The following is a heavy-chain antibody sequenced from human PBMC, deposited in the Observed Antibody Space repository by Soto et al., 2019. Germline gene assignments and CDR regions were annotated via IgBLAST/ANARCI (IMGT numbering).Heavy chain of an antibody. V-gene: IGHV3-30-3*01. CDR1: GFTFSDYA. J-gene: IGHJ6*02. D-gene: IGHD4-17*01. CDR2: ISFDGSNE. CDR3: ARPAATVIFYSGMDV. Sequence: AGGSLRLSCAAPGFTFSDYAMHWVRQAPGKGLEWVAIISFDGSNEHYADSVQGRFTISRDNSENTLYLQMNSLRADDTAVYYCARPAATVIFYSGMDVWGQGTTVTVSS.